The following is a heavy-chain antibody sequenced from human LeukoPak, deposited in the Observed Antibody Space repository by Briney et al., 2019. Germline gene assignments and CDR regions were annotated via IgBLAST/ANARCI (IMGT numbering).Heavy chain of an antibody. D-gene: IGHD5-18*01. CDR2: INPNSGGT. V-gene: IGHV1-2*02. J-gene: IGHJ4*02. CDR1: GYTFTGYY. Sequence: ASVKVSCKASGYTFTGYYLHWVRQAPGQGLEWMGWINPNSGGTNYAQKFQGRVTMTRDTSISTAYMELSRLRSDDTAEYYCAPGAAMVGPYYFDYWGQGTLVTVSS. CDR3: APGAAMVGPYYFDY.